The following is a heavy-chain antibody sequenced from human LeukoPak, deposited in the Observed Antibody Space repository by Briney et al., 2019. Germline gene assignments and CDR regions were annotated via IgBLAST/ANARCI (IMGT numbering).Heavy chain of an antibody. V-gene: IGHV4-39*07. CDR3: ARKVSSGWFEYYYYYMDV. Sequence: SETLSLTCTVSGGSISSSSYYWGWIRQPPGKGLEWIGSIYYSGSTYYNPSLKSRVTISVDTSKNQFSLKLSSVTAADTAVYYCARKVSSGWFEYYYYYMDVWGKGTTVTVSS. CDR2: IYYSGST. D-gene: IGHD6-19*01. J-gene: IGHJ6*03. CDR1: GGSISSSSYY.